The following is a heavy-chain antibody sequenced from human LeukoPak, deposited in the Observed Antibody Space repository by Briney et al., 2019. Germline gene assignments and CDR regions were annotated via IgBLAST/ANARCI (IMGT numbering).Heavy chain of an antibody. Sequence: GGSLRLSCAASGFTFSSYGMHWVRQAPGKGLEWVAFIRYDGSNKYYADSVKGRFTISRDNSKNTLYLQMNSLRAEDTAVYYCAKDCSGYSNYYYYYMDVWGKGTTVTVSS. V-gene: IGHV3-30*02. D-gene: IGHD3-22*01. CDR3: AKDCSGYSNYYYYYMDV. J-gene: IGHJ6*03. CDR1: GFTFSSYG. CDR2: IRYDGSNK.